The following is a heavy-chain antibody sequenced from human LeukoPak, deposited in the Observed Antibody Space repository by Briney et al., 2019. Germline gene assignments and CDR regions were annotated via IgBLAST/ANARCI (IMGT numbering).Heavy chain of an antibody. D-gene: IGHD2-15*01. V-gene: IGHV3-74*01. Sequence: PGGSLRLSCAASGFTLNSYWMHWVRQAPGKGLVWVSRINSDGSSTSYADSVKGRFTISRDNAKNTLYPQMNSLRAKDTAVYYCARSVAVVTATFGYWGQGTLVTVSS. CDR1: GFTLNSYW. J-gene: IGHJ4*02. CDR2: INSDGSST. CDR3: ARSVAVVTATFGY.